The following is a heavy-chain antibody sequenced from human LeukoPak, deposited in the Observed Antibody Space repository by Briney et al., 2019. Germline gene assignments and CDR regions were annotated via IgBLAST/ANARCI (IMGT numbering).Heavy chain of an antibody. V-gene: IGHV3-30-3*01. J-gene: IGHJ4*02. D-gene: IGHD3-10*01. CDR1: GFTFRNYV. CDR3: AREGYYGSGSPPSLYFDY. CDR2: TSSDLNVK. Sequence: GGSLRLSCAASGFTFRNYVIHWVRQAPGKGLEWVAVTSSDLNVKLYADSVKGRFTISRDNSRSTLYLQMNSLRPENTAIYYCAREGYYGSGSPPSLYFDYWGQGTLVTVSS.